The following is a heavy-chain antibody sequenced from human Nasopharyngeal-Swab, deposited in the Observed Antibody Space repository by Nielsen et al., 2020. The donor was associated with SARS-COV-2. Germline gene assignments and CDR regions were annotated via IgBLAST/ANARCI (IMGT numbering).Heavy chain of an antibody. CDR3: AKDPARIVGAPTAAFDF. V-gene: IGHV3-9*01. CDR1: GFTFDDYA. D-gene: IGHD1-26*01. J-gene: IGHJ4*02. Sequence: SLKISCAASGFTFDDYAMRWVRQAPGKGLEWVSGINWNSGSIGYADSVKGRFTISRDNAKNSLYLQMNSLRPEDTALYYCAKDPARIVGAPTAAFDFWGQGTLVTVSS. CDR2: INWNSGSI.